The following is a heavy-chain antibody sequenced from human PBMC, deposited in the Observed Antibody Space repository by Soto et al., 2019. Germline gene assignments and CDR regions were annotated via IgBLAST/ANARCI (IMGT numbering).Heavy chain of an antibody. CDR1: GFTFSSYS. CDR3: ARVMRTMTYYYGMDV. D-gene: IGHD3-22*01. Sequence: LRLSCAASGFTFSSYSMNWVRQAPGKGLEWVSSISSSSSYIYYADSVKGRFTISRDNAKNSLYLQMNSLRAEDTAVYHCARVMRTMTYYYGMDVWGQGTTVTVSS. CDR2: ISSSSSYI. V-gene: IGHV3-21*01. J-gene: IGHJ6*02.